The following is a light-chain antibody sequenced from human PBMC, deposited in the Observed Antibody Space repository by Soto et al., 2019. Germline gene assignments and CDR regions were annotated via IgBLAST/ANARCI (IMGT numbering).Light chain of an antibody. CDR3: QQYNSYSSFT. Sequence: DIQMTQSPSTLSASVGDRVTITCRASQSISSWLAWYQQKPGKAPKLLIYDASSLESGVPSRFSGSGSGTEFTLTISSLQPDDFANYYCQQYNSYSSFTFGPGTKVDIK. J-gene: IGKJ3*01. CDR2: DAS. V-gene: IGKV1-5*01. CDR1: QSISSW.